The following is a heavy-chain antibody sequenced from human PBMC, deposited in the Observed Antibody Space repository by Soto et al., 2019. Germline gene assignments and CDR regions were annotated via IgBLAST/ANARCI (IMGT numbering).Heavy chain of an antibody. Sequence: SETLSLTCTVSGGSISSYYWSWIRQPPGKGLEWIGYIYYSGSTNYNPSLKSRVTISVDTSKNQFSLKLSSVTAADTAVYYCASSMVRGVPRYYYYGMAVWGQGTTVTVSS. J-gene: IGHJ6*02. CDR3: ASSMVRGVPRYYYYGMAV. CDR1: GGSISSYY. D-gene: IGHD3-10*01. V-gene: IGHV4-59*01. CDR2: IYYSGST.